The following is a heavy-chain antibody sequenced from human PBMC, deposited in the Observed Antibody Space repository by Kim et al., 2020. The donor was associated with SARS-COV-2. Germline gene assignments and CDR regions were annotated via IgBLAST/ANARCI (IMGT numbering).Heavy chain of an antibody. CDR2: INPNSGGT. Sequence: ASVKVSCKASGYTFTGYYMHWVRQAPGQGLEWMGWINPNSGGTNYAQKFQGWVTMTRDTSISTAYMELSRLRSDDTAVYYCARAPGTTGTTPSYYYYYGMDVWGQGTTVTVSS. CDR1: GYTFTGYY. D-gene: IGHD1-1*01. J-gene: IGHJ6*02. V-gene: IGHV1-2*04. CDR3: ARAPGTTGTTPSYYYYYGMDV.